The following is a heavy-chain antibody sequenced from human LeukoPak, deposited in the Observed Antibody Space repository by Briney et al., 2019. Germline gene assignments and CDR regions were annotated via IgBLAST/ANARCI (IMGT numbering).Heavy chain of an antibody. CDR3: ARDWARGYSSSWYYFDY. CDR1: GFTLSNYW. V-gene: IGHV3-74*01. J-gene: IGHJ4*02. Sequence: GGSLRLSCAASGFTLSNYWMHWVRQVPGKGLLWVSRINSDGSPTFYADSVKGRFTISRDNAKNTLYLQMNSLRAEDTAVYYCARDWARGYSSSWYYFDYWGQGTLVTVSS. CDR2: INSDGSPT. D-gene: IGHD6-13*01.